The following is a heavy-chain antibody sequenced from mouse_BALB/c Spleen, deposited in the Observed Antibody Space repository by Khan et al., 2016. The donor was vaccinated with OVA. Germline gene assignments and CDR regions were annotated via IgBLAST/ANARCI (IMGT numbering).Heavy chain of an antibody. Sequence: QVQLQQSGAELAKPGASVKMSCKASGYTFINYWILWVKQRPGQGLEWIGYINPSTAYTEYNQNFKDKATLTADKSSRTAYLQLSSLTSEDSAVDYCARSGLRWDFDYWGQGTTLTVSS. CDR1: GYTFINYW. D-gene: IGHD1-1*01. CDR3: ARSGLRWDFDY. CDR2: INPSTAYT. J-gene: IGHJ2*01. V-gene: IGHV1-7*01.